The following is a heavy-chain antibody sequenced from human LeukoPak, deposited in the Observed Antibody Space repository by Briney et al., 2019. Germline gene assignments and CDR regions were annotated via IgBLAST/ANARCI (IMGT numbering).Heavy chain of an antibody. CDR1: GFTFSSYS. CDR3: ARDMDWSYDY. Sequence: GGSLRLSCAASGFTFSSYSMNWVRQAPGKGLEWLSAINSEGDTFYADSVRGRFTISRDDSQDTLYLHMNSLRVEDTAVYFCARDMDWSYDYWGQGTQVTVSS. V-gene: IGHV3-53*01. CDR2: INSEGDT. J-gene: IGHJ4*02. D-gene: IGHD3/OR15-3a*01.